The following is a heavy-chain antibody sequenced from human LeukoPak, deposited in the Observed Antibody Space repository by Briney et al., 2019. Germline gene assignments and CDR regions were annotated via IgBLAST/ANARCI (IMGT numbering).Heavy chain of an antibody. CDR1: GGSVTSGGFY. CDR2: IYYTGST. V-gene: IGHV4-39*01. Sequence: LETLSPTCSVSGGSVTSGGFYWGWLRQPPGKGPEWIATIYYTGSTYYNPSLNSRVTVSIDTSKNQFSLRLTSVTATDTAVYHCARHSGSGSLSRPFDPWGQGTLVTVSS. D-gene: IGHD3-10*01. CDR3: ARHSGSGSLSRPFDP. J-gene: IGHJ5*02.